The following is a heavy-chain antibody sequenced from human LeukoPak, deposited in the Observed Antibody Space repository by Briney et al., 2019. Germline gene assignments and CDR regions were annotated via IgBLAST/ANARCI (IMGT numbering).Heavy chain of an antibody. J-gene: IGHJ3*02. CDR3: ARDVEGGTFDI. Sequence: GGSLRLSCAASGFTFSRFWMNWVRRAPGRGLEWVANIDQSGGRNNYVDSVKGRFTISRDNAKNSLFLEMSSLRADDTAVYFCARDVEGGTFDIWGQGTTVTVSS. V-gene: IGHV3-7*05. CDR2: IDQSGGRN. D-gene: IGHD3-16*01. CDR1: GFTFSRFW.